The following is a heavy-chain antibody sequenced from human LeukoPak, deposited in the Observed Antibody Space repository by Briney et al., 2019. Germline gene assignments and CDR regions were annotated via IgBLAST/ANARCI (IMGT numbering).Heavy chain of an antibody. D-gene: IGHD3-9*01. CDR3: ARERVNYDILTGYYAFDY. CDR2: IEEDGTRE. Sequence: GGSLRLSCAASGYTFSNYWMSWVRQAPGKGLEWVANIEEDGTREDYVDSVRGRFTVSRDNANKSVYLQMNSLRAEDTAVYYCARERVNYDILTGYYAFDYWGQGTLVTVSS. CDR1: GYTFSNYW. V-gene: IGHV3-7*01. J-gene: IGHJ4*02.